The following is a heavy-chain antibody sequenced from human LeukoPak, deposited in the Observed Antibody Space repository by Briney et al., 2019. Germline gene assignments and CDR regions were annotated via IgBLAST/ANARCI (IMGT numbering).Heavy chain of an antibody. Sequence: SQTLSLTCTVSGGSISSGSYYWSWSRQPAGKGLEWIGRIYTSGSTNYNPSLKSRVTISVDTSKNQFSLKLSSVTAADTAVYYSARISSGRDYWGQGTLVTVSS. J-gene: IGHJ4*02. CDR3: ARISSGRDY. CDR2: IYTSGST. D-gene: IGHD6-19*01. CDR1: GGSISSGSYY. V-gene: IGHV4-61*02.